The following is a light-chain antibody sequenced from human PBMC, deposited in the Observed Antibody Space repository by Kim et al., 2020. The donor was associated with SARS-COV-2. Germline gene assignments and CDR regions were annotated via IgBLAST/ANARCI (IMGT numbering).Light chain of an antibody. CDR1: QSVRSN. V-gene: IGKV3-15*01. CDR2: AAS. CDR3: QQYTNWPPEYT. Sequence: EIVMTQSPATLSVSPGERATLSCRASQSVRSNLAWYQQKPSQAPRLITYAASTRATGIPARFSGSGSGTEFTLTISSLQSEDFAVYYCQQYTNWPPEYTFGQGTKLEI. J-gene: IGKJ2*01.